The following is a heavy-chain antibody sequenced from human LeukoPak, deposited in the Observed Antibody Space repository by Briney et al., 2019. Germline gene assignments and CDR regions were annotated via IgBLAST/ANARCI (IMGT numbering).Heavy chain of an antibody. Sequence: GASLTLSCEASGFTFCAYAMTWVPQAPGKGLERGSSIGSDNKPHYSNSVKSRFAISKDNSKNTLFLQLHNLRVEDTALYHCSRDLHYYVAMAVWGEGTTVTVSS. CDR3: SRDLHYYVAMAV. CDR2: IGSDNKP. V-gene: IGHV3-23*05. D-gene: IGHD3-10*02. CDR1: GFTFCAYA. J-gene: IGHJ6*04.